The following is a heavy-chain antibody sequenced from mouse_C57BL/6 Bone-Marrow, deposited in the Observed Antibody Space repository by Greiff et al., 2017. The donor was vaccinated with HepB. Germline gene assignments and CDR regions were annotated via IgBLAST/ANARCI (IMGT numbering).Heavy chain of an antibody. CDR2: IDPSDSET. V-gene: IGHV1-52*01. CDR3: ARSALHYYGSPFFAD. Sequence: QVQLQQPGAELVRPGSSVKLSCKASGYTFTSYWMHWVKQRPIQGLEWIGNIDPSDSETHYNQKFKDKATLTVDKSSSTAYMQLSSLTSEDSAVYYCARSALHYYGSPFFADWGQGTLVTVSA. D-gene: IGHD1-1*01. J-gene: IGHJ3*01. CDR1: GYTFTSYW.